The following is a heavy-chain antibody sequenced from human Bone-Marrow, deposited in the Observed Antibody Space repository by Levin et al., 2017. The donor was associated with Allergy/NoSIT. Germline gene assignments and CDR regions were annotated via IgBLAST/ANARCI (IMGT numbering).Heavy chain of an antibody. CDR1: GFTFSDSY. CDR2: ISSRGSTI. J-gene: IGHJ4*02. CDR3: ARQGRWLQHFDL. V-gene: IGHV3-11*01. D-gene: IGHD5-24*01. Sequence: GGSLRLSCAASGFTFSDSYMTWIRQAPGKGLEWISYISSRGSTIQYADSVKGRFTISRDNAKNSLYLLMNNLRAEDTAMYYCARQGRWLQHFDLWGQGTLVSVSS.